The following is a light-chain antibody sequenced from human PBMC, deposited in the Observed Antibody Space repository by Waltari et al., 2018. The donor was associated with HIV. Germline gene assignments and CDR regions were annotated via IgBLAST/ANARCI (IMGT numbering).Light chain of an antibody. CDR1: QSISSW. Sequence: DIQMTQSPSTLSASAGDRVNITCRASQSISSWLAWYQQKPGKAPKLLIYKASSLESGVPSRFSGSGSGTEFTLTVSSLQPDDFATYYCQQYNSYSTFGQGTKLEIK. V-gene: IGKV1-5*03. CDR2: KAS. J-gene: IGKJ2*01. CDR3: QQYNSYST.